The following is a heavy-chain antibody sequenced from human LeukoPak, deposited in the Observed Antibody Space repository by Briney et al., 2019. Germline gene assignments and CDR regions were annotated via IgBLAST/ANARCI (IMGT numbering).Heavy chain of an antibody. D-gene: IGHD6-13*01. CDR1: GGSISSSSYY. CDR3: ARVMAAGTFPAYYYYYMDV. J-gene: IGHJ6*03. CDR2: IYYSGST. Sequence: PSETLSLTCTVSGGSISSSSYYWGWIRQPPGKGLEWIGSIYYSGSTYYNPSLKSRVTISVDTSKNQFSLKLLSVTAADTAVYYCARVMAAGTFPAYYYYYMDVWGKGTTVTVSS. V-gene: IGHV4-39*07.